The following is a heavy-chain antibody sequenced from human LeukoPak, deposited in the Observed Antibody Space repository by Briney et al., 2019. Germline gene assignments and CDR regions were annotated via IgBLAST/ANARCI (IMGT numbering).Heavy chain of an antibody. CDR3: TRDRGDA. CDR2: ISWDSNRT. J-gene: IGHJ3*01. V-gene: IGHV3-43D*04. CDR1: GFTFDDYA. D-gene: IGHD3-10*01. Sequence: GGSLRLSCAASGFTFDDYAMQWVRQVPGKGLEWVSLISWDSNRTHYADSMKGRITISRDSSTNSLYLQMTSLRAEDTALYYCTRDRGDAWGQGTMVTVSP.